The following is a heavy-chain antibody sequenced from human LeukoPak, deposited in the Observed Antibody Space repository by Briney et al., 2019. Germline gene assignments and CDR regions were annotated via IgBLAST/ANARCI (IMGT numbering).Heavy chain of an antibody. Sequence: GGSLRLSWEASGLSFRSYGMSWVRQAPGKGLECVSGISGSGDNTYYTDSVKGRFTIARDNSKNTLYLRMNSLRVEETAVYYCAKCWTSDGVCLNFDHWGQGALVTVSS. J-gene: IGHJ4*02. CDR1: GLSFRSYG. V-gene: IGHV3-23*01. CDR2: ISGSGDNT. CDR3: AKCWTSDGVCLNFDH. D-gene: IGHD2-8*01.